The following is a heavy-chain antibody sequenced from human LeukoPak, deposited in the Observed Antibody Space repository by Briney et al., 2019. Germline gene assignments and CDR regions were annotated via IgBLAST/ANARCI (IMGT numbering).Heavy chain of an antibody. CDR2: IRSKANSYAT. CDR3: ASGPDYYGSGTYVS. V-gene: IGHV3-73*01. CDR1: GFTFSGSA. D-gene: IGHD3-10*01. Sequence: GGSLKLSCAASGFTFSGSAMHWVRQASGKGLEWVGRIRSKANSYATAYAASVKGRFTISRDDSKNTAYLQMNSLTAEDTAVYYCASGPDYYGSGTYVSWGQGTLVTVSS. J-gene: IGHJ5*02.